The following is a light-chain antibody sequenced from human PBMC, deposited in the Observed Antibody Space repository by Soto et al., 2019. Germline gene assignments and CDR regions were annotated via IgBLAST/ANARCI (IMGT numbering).Light chain of an antibody. CDR3: QQYDSFSSP. V-gene: IGKV1-5*01. CDR1: QSISTW. Sequence: SPYHLKTSVGDIVTITCRSSQSISTWLAWYQQKPGRAPKLLIYDSSSLESGVPSRFSGSGSGTEFGLTISSLQPDDFATYYCQQYDSFSSPFGQRTLLAV. CDR2: DSS. J-gene: IGKJ5*01.